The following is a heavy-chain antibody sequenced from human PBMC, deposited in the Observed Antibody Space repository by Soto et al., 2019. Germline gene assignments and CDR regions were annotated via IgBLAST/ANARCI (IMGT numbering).Heavy chain of an antibody. CDR1: GDSVSSNSAA. J-gene: IGHJ5*02. Sequence: SQTLSLTCAISGDSVSSNSAAWNWIRQSPSRGLEWLGRTYYRSKWYNDDAVSVKSLITINPDTSKNQFSLQLNSVTPEDTAVYYCARDTSIAALGMGVYNWFDPWGQGTLVTVSS. CDR2: TYYRSKWYN. CDR3: ARDTSIAALGMGVYNWFDP. V-gene: IGHV6-1*01. D-gene: IGHD6-6*01.